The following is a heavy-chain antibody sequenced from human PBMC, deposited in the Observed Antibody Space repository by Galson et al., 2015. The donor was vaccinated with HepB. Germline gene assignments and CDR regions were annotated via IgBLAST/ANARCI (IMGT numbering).Heavy chain of an antibody. V-gene: IGHV3-23*01. D-gene: IGHD6-19*01. CDR1: GFRFYNFA. J-gene: IGHJ5*02. CDR3: AKGVSPSGWYQFDP. Sequence: SLRLSCAASGFRFYNFAMTWVRQRPGKGPEWVSSINGGGDKTYYADFVQGRFTISRENLKTTLYLQMNGLRAEDTAIYYCAKGVSPSGWYQFDPWGQGTLVAISS. CDR2: INGGGDKT.